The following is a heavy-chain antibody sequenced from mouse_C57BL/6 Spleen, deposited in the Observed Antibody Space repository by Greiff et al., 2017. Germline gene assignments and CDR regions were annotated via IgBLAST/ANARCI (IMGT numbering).Heavy chain of an antibody. J-gene: IGHJ1*03. Sequence: EVKLVESGGGLVKPGGSLKLSCAASGFTFSSYAMSWVRQTPEKRLEWIATISDGGSYTYYPDNVKGRFTLSRDNAKNNLYLQMSHLKSEDTAMYYCARGASYVGYYPCSLDYWGTGTPVTVSA. V-gene: IGHV5-4*03. D-gene: IGHD2-3*01. CDR1: GFTFSSYA. CDR2: ISDGGSYT. CDR3: ARGASYVGYYPCSLDY.